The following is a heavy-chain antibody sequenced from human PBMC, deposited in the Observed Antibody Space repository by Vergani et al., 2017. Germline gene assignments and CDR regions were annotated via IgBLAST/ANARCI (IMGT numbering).Heavy chain of an antibody. CDR1: GFSLSRFW. J-gene: IGHJ4*02. CDR3: VRDRGLCAGGRCYTEAWDY. V-gene: IGHV3-30*03. Sequence: VQLVESGGGLVQPGGSLRLSCAASGFSLSRFWMSWVGQAPEKGLEWVVGISFDGTNEYYPDLVKGRFTISRDIAKNTLYLQVRSLRLEDTGVYHCVRDRGLCAGGRCYTEAWDYWGQGTPVTVSS. CDR2: ISFDGTNE. D-gene: IGHD2-2*02.